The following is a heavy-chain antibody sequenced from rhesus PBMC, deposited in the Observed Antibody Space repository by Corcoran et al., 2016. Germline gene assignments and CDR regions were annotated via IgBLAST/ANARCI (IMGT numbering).Heavy chain of an antibody. D-gene: IGHD4-23*01. J-gene: IGHJ6*01. V-gene: IGHV4S5*01. CDR2: MGGRGGST. Sequence: VQLQESGPGLVKPSEPLSLTCAVSGGSISGYYWNSIRKPPGKGLEWVGYMGGRGGSTYYNPSLKRRGTISTVTSKTQFSLKLTSVTAADTGVYYCARNEYRHYGLDFWGQGVVVPVSS. CDR3: ARNEYRHYGLDF. CDR1: GGSISGYY.